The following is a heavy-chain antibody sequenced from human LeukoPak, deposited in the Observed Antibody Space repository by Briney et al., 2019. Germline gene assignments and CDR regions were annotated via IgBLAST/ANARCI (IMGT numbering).Heavy chain of an antibody. Sequence: SVKVSCKASGGTFSSYAISWVRQAPGQGLEWMGRIIPILGIANYAQKFQGRVTITADKSTSTAYMELSSLRSEDTAVYYCARGVGIVGATSYYFDYWGQGTLVTVSS. D-gene: IGHD1-26*01. CDR2: IIPILGIA. J-gene: IGHJ4*02. V-gene: IGHV1-69*04. CDR1: GGTFSSYA. CDR3: ARGVGIVGATSYYFDY.